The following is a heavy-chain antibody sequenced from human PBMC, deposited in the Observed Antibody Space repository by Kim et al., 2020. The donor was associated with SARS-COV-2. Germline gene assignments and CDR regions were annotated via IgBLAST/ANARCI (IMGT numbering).Heavy chain of an antibody. V-gene: IGHV1-46*01. Sequence: ASVKVSCKASGYTFTSYYMHWVRQAPGQGLEWMGIINPSGGSTSYAQKFQGRVTMTRDTSTSTVYMELSSLRSEDTAVYYCARGAPCTRGYSGYDFGWVYWGQGTLVTVSS. D-gene: IGHD5-12*01. J-gene: IGHJ4*02. CDR1: GYTFTSYY. CDR2: INPSGGST. CDR3: ARGAPCTRGYSGYDFGWVY.